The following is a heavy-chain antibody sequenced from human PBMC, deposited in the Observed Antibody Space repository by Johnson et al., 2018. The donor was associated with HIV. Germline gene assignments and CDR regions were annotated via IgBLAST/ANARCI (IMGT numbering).Heavy chain of an antibody. Sequence: QVQLVESGGGVVQPGGSLRLSCATSGFTFSNYGMHWVRQAPGMGLEWVSYISPSGRSINYAVSVKARFTISSASSKNMRYLHVISLRSRAWALYYCARDLGESEKEEWASDYYDFGRDYPGQDPRGEVGSFDIWGQGTMVTVSS. V-gene: IGHV3-NL1*01. D-gene: IGHD3-3*01. CDR2: ISPSGRSI. CDR1: GFTFSNYG. CDR3: ARDLGESEKEEWASDYYDFGRDYPGQDPRGEVGSFDI. J-gene: IGHJ3*02.